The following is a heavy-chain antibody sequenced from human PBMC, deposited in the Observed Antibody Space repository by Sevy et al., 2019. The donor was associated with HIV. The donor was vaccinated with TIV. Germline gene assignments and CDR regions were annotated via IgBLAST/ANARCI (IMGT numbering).Heavy chain of an antibody. CDR3: AKDRQLMEAGTTYFDY. V-gene: IGHV3-30*18. CDR1: GFTFSSYG. CDR2: ISYDGSNK. Sequence: GESLKIFCAASGFTFSSYGMHWVRQAPGKGLEWVAVISYDGSNKYYADSVKGRFTISRDNSKNTLYLQMNSLRAEDTAVYYCAKDRQLMEAGTTYFDYWGQGTLVTVSS. D-gene: IGHD1-7*01. J-gene: IGHJ4*02.